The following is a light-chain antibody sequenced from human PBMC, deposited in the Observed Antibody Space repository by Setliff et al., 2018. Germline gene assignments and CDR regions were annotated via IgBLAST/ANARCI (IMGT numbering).Light chain of an antibody. Sequence: VMTQSPATLSVSPGERVTLSCGASQSVSSNLAWYQQKPGQAPRLLIYGASTRATGIPTRFSGSGSGTEFTLTISSLQSEDFAVYYCQQYNDRPLTFGGGTKVDIK. V-gene: IGKV3-15*01. CDR3: QQYNDRPLT. CDR1: QSVSSN. CDR2: GAS. J-gene: IGKJ4*01.